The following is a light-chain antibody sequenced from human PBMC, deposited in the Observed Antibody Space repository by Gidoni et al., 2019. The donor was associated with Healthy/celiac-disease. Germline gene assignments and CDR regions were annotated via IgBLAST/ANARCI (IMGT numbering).Light chain of an antibody. CDR3: QQYDNLPFT. Sequence: DIQMTQSPSSLSASVGDRVTITCQASQDISNYLNWYQQKPGKAPKLLIYDASNLETGVPSRFSGSGSGTDFTFTSSRLQPEEIATYYRQQYDNLPFTFGPGTKVDIK. CDR1: QDISNY. V-gene: IGKV1-33*01. J-gene: IGKJ3*01. CDR2: DAS.